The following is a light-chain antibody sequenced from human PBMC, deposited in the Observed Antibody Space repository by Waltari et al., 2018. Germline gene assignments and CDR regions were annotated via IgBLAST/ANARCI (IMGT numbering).Light chain of an antibody. J-gene: IGKJ1*01. CDR1: QSVSSSY. Sequence: EIVLTQSPGPLSLSPGERATLSCRASQSVSSSYLACYQQKPGQAPRLLIYRASSRATGIPDRFSGSESGTDFTLTISRLEPEDFAVYYCQQYGSSPGTFGQGTKVEIK. CDR3: QQYGSSPGT. CDR2: RAS. V-gene: IGKV3-20*01.